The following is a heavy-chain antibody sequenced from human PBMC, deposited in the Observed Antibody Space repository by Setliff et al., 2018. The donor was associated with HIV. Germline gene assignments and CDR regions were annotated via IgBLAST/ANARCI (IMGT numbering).Heavy chain of an antibody. Sequence: PSETLSLTCVVSGYSISSNDWWVWIRQSPGKGLEWIGYIYYSGSIYYNPSLKSRVTMSVDTSKNQFSLKLSSVTAADTAVYYCAREGLAVAGLNWFDPWGQGTLVTVSS. CDR1: GYSISSNDW. CDR3: AREGLAVAGLNWFDP. J-gene: IGHJ5*02. D-gene: IGHD6-19*01. V-gene: IGHV4-28*03. CDR2: IYYSGSI.